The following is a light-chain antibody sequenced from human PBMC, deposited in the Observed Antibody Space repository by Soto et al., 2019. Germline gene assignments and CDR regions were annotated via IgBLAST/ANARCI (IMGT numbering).Light chain of an antibody. CDR3: SSYTSSSTPYV. CDR2: QVS. V-gene: IGLV2-14*01. Sequence: QSALTQPASVSGSPGQSITISCTGTSSDVGGYYYVSWYQHHPGKAPKLMIYQVSNRPSGVSNRFSGSKSGNTASLTISGLQAEDEADYYCSSYTSSSTPYVFGTGTKLTVL. CDR1: SSDVGGYYY. J-gene: IGLJ1*01.